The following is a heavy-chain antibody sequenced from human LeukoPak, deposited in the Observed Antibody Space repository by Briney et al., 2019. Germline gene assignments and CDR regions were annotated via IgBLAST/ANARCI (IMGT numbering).Heavy chain of an antibody. CDR1: GFAFSTYS. J-gene: IGHJ4*02. Sequence: PGGSLRLSCAASGFAFSTYSMNWVRQAPGQGLEWVSYIRSDSSIIYYADSVQGRFTISRDNGKNSLYLQMNSLRAEDTAVYFCARVQAGKWDFDYRGQGTLVTVSS. V-gene: IGHV3-48*01. CDR3: ARVQAGKWDFDY. D-gene: IGHD1-26*01. CDR2: IRSDSSII.